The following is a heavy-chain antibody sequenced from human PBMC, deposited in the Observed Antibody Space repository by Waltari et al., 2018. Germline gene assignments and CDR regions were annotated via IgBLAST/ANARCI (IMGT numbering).Heavy chain of an antibody. Sequence: QVQLVESGGGVVQPGRSLRLSCAASGFTFSSYGMHWFRQAPGQGLEWVAVISYDGSNKYYADSVKGRFTISRDNSKNTLYLQMNSLRAEDTAVYYCAKDAPFLTRIMITFGGVRCCPDYWGQGTLVTVSS. J-gene: IGHJ4*02. CDR3: AKDAPFLTRIMITFGGVRCCPDY. CDR2: ISYDGSNK. D-gene: IGHD3-16*01. V-gene: IGHV3-30*18. CDR1: GFTFSSYG.